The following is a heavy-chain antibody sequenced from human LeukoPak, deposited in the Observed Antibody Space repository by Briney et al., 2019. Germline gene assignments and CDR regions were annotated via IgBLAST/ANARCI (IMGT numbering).Heavy chain of an antibody. CDR2: IYYSGST. D-gene: IGHD6-13*01. CDR3: ARDVRIAAAPDWFDP. V-gene: IGHV4-59*01. J-gene: IGHJ5*02. Sequence: SETLSLTCTVAGGSISSYYWSWIRQPPGKGLEWIGYIYYSGSTNYNPSLKSRVTISVDTSKNQFSLKLSSVTAADTAVYYCARDVRIAAAPDWFDPWGQGTLVTVSS. CDR1: GGSISSYY.